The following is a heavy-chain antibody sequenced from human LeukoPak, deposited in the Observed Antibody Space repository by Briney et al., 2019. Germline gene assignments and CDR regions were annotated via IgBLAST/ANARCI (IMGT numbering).Heavy chain of an antibody. V-gene: IGHV4-4*02. CDR3: AREQVLLWFGDPKSYYYYMDV. D-gene: IGHD3-10*01. Sequence: PSETLSLTCAVSGGSISSSNWWSWVRQPPGKGLEWIGEIYHSGSTNYNPSLKSRVTISVDKSKNQFSLKLSSVTAADTAVYYCAREQVLLWFGDPKSYYYYMDVWGKGTTVTVSS. J-gene: IGHJ6*03. CDR1: GGSISSSNW. CDR2: IYHSGST.